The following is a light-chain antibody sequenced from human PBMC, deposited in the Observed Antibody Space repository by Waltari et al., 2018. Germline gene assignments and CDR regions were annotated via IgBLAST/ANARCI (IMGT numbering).Light chain of an antibody. V-gene: IGKV3-15*01. J-gene: IGKJ4*01. CDR1: QSVSST. CDR3: QQYNNWPLT. Sequence: EIVMTQPPATLSVSPGERATLSCRASQSVSSTLAWYQQKPGQAPRLLIYGASTRATGIPARFSGSGSGTEFTLTISSLQSEDFAVYYCQQYNNWPLTFGGGTKVEIK. CDR2: GAS.